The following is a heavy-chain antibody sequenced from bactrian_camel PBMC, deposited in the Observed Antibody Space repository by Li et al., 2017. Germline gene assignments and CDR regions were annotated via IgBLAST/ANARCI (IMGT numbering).Heavy chain of an antibody. V-gene: IGHV3S54*01. Sequence: HVQLVESGGASVLPGGSLRLSCIMSGDIYEIALMGWFRQASGKEREAVASIYTGGGTTWYADSVKGRFAISHDSATNTAYLQMNNLKPEDTAMYYCALELEAWAGVCHRWRLGSLNYWGQGTQVTVS. CDR1: GDIYEIAL. CDR3: ALELEAWAGVCHRWRLGSLNY. CDR2: IYTGGGTT. D-gene: IGHD1*01. J-gene: IGHJ4*01.